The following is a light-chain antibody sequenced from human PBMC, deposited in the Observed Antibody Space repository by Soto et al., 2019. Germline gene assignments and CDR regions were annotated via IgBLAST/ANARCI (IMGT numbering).Light chain of an antibody. CDR1: QSVSSSY. V-gene: IGKV3-20*01. J-gene: IGKJ4*01. CDR3: QQYGSSPQLT. Sequence: EIVLTQSPGTLSLSPGERATLSCRASQSVSSSYLAWYQQKPGQAPRLLIYGASSRATGIPDRFSGRGSGTDFTLTISRLEPEYFAVYYCQQYGSSPQLTFGGWTKVDIK. CDR2: GAS.